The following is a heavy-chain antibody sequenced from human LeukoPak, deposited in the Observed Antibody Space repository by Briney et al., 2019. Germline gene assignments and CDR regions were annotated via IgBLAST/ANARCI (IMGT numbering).Heavy chain of an antibody. CDR2: IRYDGSNK. J-gene: IGHJ2*01. V-gene: IGHV3-30*02. CDR3: AKGYIIAGRQWYLDL. Sequence: GGSLRLSCAASGFTFSNYGMHWVRQAPGKGLEWVAFIRYDGSNKYYADSVKGRFTISRDNSKNTLYLQMNSLRAEDAAVYYCAKGYIIAGRQWYLDLWGRGTLVGVSS. D-gene: IGHD6-13*01. CDR1: GFTFSNYG.